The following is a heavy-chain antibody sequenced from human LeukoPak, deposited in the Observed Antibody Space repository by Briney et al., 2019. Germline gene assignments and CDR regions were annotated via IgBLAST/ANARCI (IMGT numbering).Heavy chain of an antibody. CDR2: ISGSGGST. D-gene: IGHD3-10*01. Sequence: PGGSLRLSCAASGFTFSSYAMSWVRQAPGKGLEWVSAISGSGGSTYYADSVKGRSTISRDNSKNTLYLQMNSLRAEDTAVYYCAKAGYYGSGSYYALSYFDYWGQGTLVTVSS. CDR1: GFTFSSYA. J-gene: IGHJ4*02. V-gene: IGHV3-23*01. CDR3: AKAGYYGSGSYYALSYFDY.